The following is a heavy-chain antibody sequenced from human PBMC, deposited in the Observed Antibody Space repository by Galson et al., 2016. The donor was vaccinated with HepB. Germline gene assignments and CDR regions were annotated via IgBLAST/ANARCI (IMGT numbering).Heavy chain of an antibody. Sequence: SLRLSCAASGFTFSNYAMHCVRQAPGKGLEWVAVISYDGTNQYYADSVKGRFTISRNDSKNTVYLQMNSLRTEDTAVYYCARGRYYDFWSGYYTGIDYWGQGTLVTVSS. V-gene: IGHV3-30-3*01. D-gene: IGHD3-3*01. CDR2: ISYDGTNQ. CDR1: GFTFSNYA. J-gene: IGHJ4*02. CDR3: ARGRYYDFWSGYYTGIDY.